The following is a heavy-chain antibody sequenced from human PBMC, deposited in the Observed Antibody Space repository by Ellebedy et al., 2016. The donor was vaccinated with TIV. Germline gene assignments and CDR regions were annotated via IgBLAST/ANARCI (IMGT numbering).Heavy chain of an antibody. J-gene: IGHJ5*02. CDR3: ARGGVVVGANPSCFDP. CDR1: GGSISSVSYY. Sequence: MPSETLSLTCSVSGGSISSVSYYWGWIRQPPGKGLEWIGAIYHGGNTFYNPSLKSRVTLSVETSRNQFSLRLTSVTAADTALYYCARGGVVVGANPSCFDPWGQGTLVTVSS. V-gene: IGHV4-39*07. CDR2: IYHGGNT. D-gene: IGHD2-15*01.